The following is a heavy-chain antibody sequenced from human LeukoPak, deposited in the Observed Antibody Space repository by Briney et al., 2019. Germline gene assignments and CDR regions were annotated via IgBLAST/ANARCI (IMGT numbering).Heavy chain of an antibody. D-gene: IGHD2-2*02. CDR1: GLTFDTYG. CDR2: ISASGSNT. J-gene: IGHJ4*02. V-gene: IGHV3-23*01. Sequence: PGGSLRLSCTVSGLTFDTYGMSWVRQAPGKGLEWVSAISASGSNTHYADSVKGRVIISRDNSKNTLYLQMNSLRAEDTAVYYCAKADIVVVPAAISDYWGQGTLVTVSS. CDR3: AKADIVVVPAAISDY.